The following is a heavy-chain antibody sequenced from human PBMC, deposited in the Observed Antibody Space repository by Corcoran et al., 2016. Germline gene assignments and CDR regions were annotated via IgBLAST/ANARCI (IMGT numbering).Heavy chain of an antibody. V-gene: IGHV4-34*01. CDR2: INHSGST. CDR1: GGSFSGYY. D-gene: IGHD6-13*01. J-gene: IGHJ4*02. CDR3: ARGRIGRDSSWPNRGPHRRNYFDY. Sequence: QVQLQQWGAGLLKPSETLSLTCAVYGGSFSGYYWSWIRQPPGKGLEWIGEINHSGSTNYNPSLKSRVTISVETSKNQFSLKLSTVTAADTAVYYCARGRIGRDSSWPNRGPHRRNYFDYWGQGTLVTVSS.